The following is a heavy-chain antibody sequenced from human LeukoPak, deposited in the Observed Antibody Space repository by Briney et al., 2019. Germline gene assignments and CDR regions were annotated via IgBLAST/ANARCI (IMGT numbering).Heavy chain of an antibody. V-gene: IGHV4-4*07. Sequence: SETLSLTCTVSGGSISSYYWSWIRQPAGKGLEWIGRIYTSGSTNYNPSLKSRVTISVDTSKNQFSLKLSSVTAADTAVYYCARLPTGTTPYYGMDVWGQGTTVTVSS. CDR2: IYTSGST. CDR3: ARLPTGTTPYYGMDV. D-gene: IGHD1-7*01. J-gene: IGHJ6*02. CDR1: GGSISSYY.